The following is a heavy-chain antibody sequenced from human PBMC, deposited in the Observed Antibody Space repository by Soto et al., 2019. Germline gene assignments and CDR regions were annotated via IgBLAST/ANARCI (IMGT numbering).Heavy chain of an antibody. D-gene: IGHD3-10*01. V-gene: IGHV1-69*13. Sequence: GASVKVSCKASGGTFSSYAISWVRQAPGQGLEWMGGIIPIFGTANYAQKFQGRVTITADESTSTAYMELSSLRSEDTAVYYYGSGSYLFGYYYYGMDVWGQGTTVTVSS. CDR1: GGTFSSYA. CDR2: IIPIFGTA. J-gene: IGHJ6*02. CDR3: GSGSYLFGYYYYGMDV.